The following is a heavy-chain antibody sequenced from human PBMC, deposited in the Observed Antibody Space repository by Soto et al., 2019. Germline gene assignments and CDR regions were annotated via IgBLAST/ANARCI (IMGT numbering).Heavy chain of an antibody. CDR2: IWYDGSNK. Sequence: PGGSLRLSCAASGFTFSSYGMHWVRQAPGKGLEWVAVIWYDGSNKYYADSVKGRFTISRDNSKNTLYLQMNSLRAEDTAVYYCARGETYYYDSSGYSDYWGQGTLVTVSS. CDR3: ARGETYYYDSSGYSDY. V-gene: IGHV3-33*01. D-gene: IGHD3-22*01. CDR1: GFTFSSYG. J-gene: IGHJ4*02.